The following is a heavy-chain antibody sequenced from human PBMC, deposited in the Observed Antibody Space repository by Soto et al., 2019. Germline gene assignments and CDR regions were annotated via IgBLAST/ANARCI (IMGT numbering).Heavy chain of an antibody. J-gene: IGHJ4*02. Sequence: EVQLLESGGNLVQPGGSLRLSCAASGFGFNTYAMSWVRQAPGKGPEWVSTISGDGDFTDYTDSVKGRFTISRDNSKNTLYLEMNSPRAYDTAVYYCANQGARRPYNFHYWGKGTLVTVSS. V-gene: IGHV3-23*01. CDR3: ANQGARRPYNFHY. D-gene: IGHD4-4*01. CDR1: GFGFNTYA. CDR2: ISGDGDFT.